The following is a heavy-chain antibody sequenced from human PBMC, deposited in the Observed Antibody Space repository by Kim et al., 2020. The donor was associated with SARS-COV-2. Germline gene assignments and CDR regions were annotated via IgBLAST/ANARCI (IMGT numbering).Heavy chain of an antibody. D-gene: IGHD3-10*01. CDR1: GDSLNRHY. CDR2: IYFGGKT. V-gene: IGHV4-59*11. J-gene: IGHJ6*01. CDR3: ARDPLLWFGAPGGVLDV. Sequence: SETLSLNCTLSGDSLNRHYWSWIRQPPGKGLEWIWYIYFGGKTKYNPSLESRVTMSVDRSRNLLSLQLRSVTAADTAVYFCARDPLLWFGAPGGVLDVWG.